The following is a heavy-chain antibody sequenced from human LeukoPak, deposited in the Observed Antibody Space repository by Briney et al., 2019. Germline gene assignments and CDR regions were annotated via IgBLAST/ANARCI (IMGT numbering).Heavy chain of an antibody. D-gene: IGHD5-12*01. CDR2: IKSKTDGETT. CDR1: GFTFNNAW. J-gene: IGHJ4*02. CDR3: TTVFGYDGTFDY. Sequence: GGSLRLSCAASGFTFNNAWMSWVRQAPGKGLEWVGRIKSKTDGETTDYAAPVKGRFTVSRDDSKNTLYVQMNSLKTEDTAVYYCTTVFGYDGTFDYWGQGTLVTVSS. V-gene: IGHV3-15*01.